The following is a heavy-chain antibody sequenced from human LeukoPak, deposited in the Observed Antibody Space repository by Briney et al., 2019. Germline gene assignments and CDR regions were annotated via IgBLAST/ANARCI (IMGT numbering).Heavy chain of an antibody. D-gene: IGHD3-9*01. CDR3: ARAPYDILTGYSPYYFDY. V-gene: IGHV3-21*06. Sequence: GGSLRLSCAASGFTLSSYNMNWVRQAPGKGLEWVSSISSTSTYIYYADSVKGRFTISRDNAKNSLFLQMNSLRAEDAAVYYCARAPYDILTGYSPYYFDYWGQGTLVTVSS. J-gene: IGHJ4*02. CDR1: GFTLSSYN. CDR2: ISSTSTYI.